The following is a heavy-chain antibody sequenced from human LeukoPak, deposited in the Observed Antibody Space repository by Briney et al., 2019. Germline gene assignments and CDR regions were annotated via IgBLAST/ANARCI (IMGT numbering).Heavy chain of an antibody. CDR2: ISYDGSNK. D-gene: IGHD3-22*01. CDR1: GFTFSSYA. Sequence: GGSLRLSCAASGFTFSSYAMHWVRQAPGKGLEWVAVISYDGSNKYYADSVKGRFTISRDNSKNTLYLQMNSLRAEDTAVYYCASSDSSGTRDYWGQGTLVTVSS. CDR3: ASSDSSGTRDY. V-gene: IGHV3-30-3*01. J-gene: IGHJ4*02.